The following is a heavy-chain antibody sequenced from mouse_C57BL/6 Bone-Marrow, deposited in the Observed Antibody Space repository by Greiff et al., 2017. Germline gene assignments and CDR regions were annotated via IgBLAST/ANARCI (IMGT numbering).Heavy chain of an antibody. CDR2: ISSGSSTI. CDR1: GFTFSDYG. J-gene: IGHJ4*01. V-gene: IGHV5-17*01. D-gene: IGHD2-4*01. CDR3: ARGGHYDYDWLYYAMDY. Sequence: EVQVVESGGGLVKPGGSLKLSCAASGFTFSDYGMHWVRQAPEKGLEWVAYISSGSSTIYYADTVKGRFTISRDNAKNTLFLQMTSLRSEDTAMYYCARGGHYDYDWLYYAMDYWGQGTSVTVSS.